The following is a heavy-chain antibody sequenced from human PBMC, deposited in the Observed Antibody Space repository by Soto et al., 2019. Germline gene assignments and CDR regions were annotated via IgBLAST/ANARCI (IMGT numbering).Heavy chain of an antibody. D-gene: IGHD1-7*01. CDR3: ARDNLEIRAFDL. Sequence: ASVKVSCKASGSTFIDFYIYWLRQAPGQRPEWMGWINPNRGGTFYAQSFQGRVTFTRDTSTNTAYTELSRLTSDDTAMYYCARDNLEIRAFDLWGQGTMVTVSS. J-gene: IGHJ3*01. CDR1: GSTFIDFY. V-gene: IGHV1-2*02. CDR2: INPNRGGT.